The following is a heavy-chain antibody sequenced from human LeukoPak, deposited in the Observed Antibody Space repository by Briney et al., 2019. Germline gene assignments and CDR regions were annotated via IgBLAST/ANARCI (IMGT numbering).Heavy chain of an antibody. V-gene: IGHV1-18*01. D-gene: IGHD6-19*01. Sequence: ASVRVSCKASGYTFTSYGISWVRQAPGQGLEWMGWISAYNGNTNYAQKLQGRVTMTTDTSTSTAYMELRSLRSDDTAVYYCASARRSSGWSDYWGQGTLVTVSS. J-gene: IGHJ4*02. CDR2: ISAYNGNT. CDR1: GYTFTSYG. CDR3: ASARRSSGWSDY.